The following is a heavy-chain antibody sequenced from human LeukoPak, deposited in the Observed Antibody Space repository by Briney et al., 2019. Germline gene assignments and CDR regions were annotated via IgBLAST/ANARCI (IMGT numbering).Heavy chain of an antibody. J-gene: IGHJ4*02. D-gene: IGHD6-19*01. CDR3: ARHRRGYSSGWYED. V-gene: IGHV4-59*08. CDR1: GGSISSYY. CDR2: IYYSGST. Sequence: SETLSLTCTVSGGSISSYYWSWIRQPPGKGLEWIGYIYYSGSTNYNPSLKSQVTISVDTSKNQFSLKLSSVTAADTAVYYCARHRRGYSSGWYEDWGQGTLVTVSS.